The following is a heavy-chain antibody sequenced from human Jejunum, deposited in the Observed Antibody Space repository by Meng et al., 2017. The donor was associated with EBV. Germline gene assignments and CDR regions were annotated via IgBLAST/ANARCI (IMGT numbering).Heavy chain of an antibody. CDR2: IDPNTGDK. D-gene: IGHD2-2*01. J-gene: IGHJ4*02. Sequence: VQAGVEGKSAGASVRVSCKASGYLFTGYYVQWVRQAPGQGLEWMGRIDPNTGDKNYAQKFQGRVTMTRATSIGTAFMELSRLTSDDTAVYYCARDHSSSFYGANIWGQGTLVTVSS. CDR1: GYLFTGYY. CDR3: ARDHSSSFYGANI. V-gene: IGHV1-2*06.